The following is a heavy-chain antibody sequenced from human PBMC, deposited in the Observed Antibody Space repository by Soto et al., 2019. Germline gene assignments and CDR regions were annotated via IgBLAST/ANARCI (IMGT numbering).Heavy chain of an antibody. Sequence: EMQLVESGGVVVQRGGSLRLSCAASGFTFDDYTMHWVRQVPGKGLDWVSTISWDGGTTYYADSVKGRFTISRDNSKNSLYLQMNGLRTEDSALYYCAKGGDYWYFELWGRGTLATVSS. CDR3: AKGGDYWYFEL. CDR2: ISWDGGTT. D-gene: IGHD3-16*01. V-gene: IGHV3-43*01. J-gene: IGHJ2*01. CDR1: GFTFDDYT.